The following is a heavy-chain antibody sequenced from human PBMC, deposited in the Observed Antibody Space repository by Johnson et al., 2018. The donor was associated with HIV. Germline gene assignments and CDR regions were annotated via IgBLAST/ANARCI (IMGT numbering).Heavy chain of an antibody. CDR1: GITVSSNY. J-gene: IGHJ3*02. V-gene: IGHV3-30*02. CDR3: AKDQDCGGDCYPDAFDI. D-gene: IGHD2-21*02. Sequence: QVQLVESGGGLVQPGGSLRLSCAASGITVSSNYMSWVRQAPGKGLEWVAFIRYDGSNKYYADSVKGRFTISRDNSKNTLYLQMNSLRAEDTAVYYCAKDQDCGGDCYPDAFDIWGQGTMVTVSS. CDR2: IRYDGSNK.